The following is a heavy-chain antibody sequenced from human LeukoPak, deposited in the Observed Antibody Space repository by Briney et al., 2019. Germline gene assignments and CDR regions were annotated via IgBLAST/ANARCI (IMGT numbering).Heavy chain of an antibody. D-gene: IGHD2-2*01. CDR3: ARDREYCSSTSCPSYFDY. J-gene: IGHJ4*02. V-gene: IGHV4-30-2*01. Sequence: SQTLSLTCTVSGGSISSGGYYWSWIRQPPGKGLEWIGYIYHSGSTYYNPSLKSRVTISVDRSKNQFSLKLSSVTAADTAVYYCARDREYCSSTSCPSYFDYWGQGTLVTVSS. CDR2: IYHSGST. CDR1: GGSISSGGYY.